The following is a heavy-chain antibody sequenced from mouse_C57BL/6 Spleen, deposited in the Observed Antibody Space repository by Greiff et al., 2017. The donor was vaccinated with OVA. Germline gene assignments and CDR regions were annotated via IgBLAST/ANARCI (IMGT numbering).Heavy chain of an antibody. D-gene: IGHD1-1*01. J-gene: IGHJ1*03. CDR2: INPGSGGT. CDR1: GYAFTNYL. V-gene: IGHV1-54*01. CDR3: ARAYYGSSYWYFDV. Sequence: QVQLQQSGAELVRPGTSVKVSCKASGYAFTNYLIEWVKQRPGQGLEWIGVINPGSGGTNYTEKFKGKATLTADKSSSTAYMQLSSLTSEDTAVYFWARAYYGSSYWYFDVWGTGTTVTVSS.